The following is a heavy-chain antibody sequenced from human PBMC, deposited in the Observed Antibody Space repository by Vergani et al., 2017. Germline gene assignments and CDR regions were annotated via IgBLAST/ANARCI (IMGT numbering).Heavy chain of an antibody. J-gene: IGHJ4*02. D-gene: IGHD1-7*01. Sequence: QVQLQESGPGLVKPSETLSLTCTVSGGSISSYYWSWIRQPPGKGLEWIGYIYYSGGTNYNPSFKSRVSLSIDTSKNQFSLRLNSVTVADTAVYYCAPNGCGRWNYYFDYWGQGILVTVSS. CDR1: GGSISSYY. CDR2: IYYSGGT. CDR3: APNGCGRWNYYFDY. V-gene: IGHV4-59*08.